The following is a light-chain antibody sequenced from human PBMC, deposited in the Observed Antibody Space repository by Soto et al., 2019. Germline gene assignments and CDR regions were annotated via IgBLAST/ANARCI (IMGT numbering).Light chain of an antibody. J-gene: IGLJ1*01. V-gene: IGLV1-40*01. CDR1: SSNIGAGYD. CDR3: QSYDSSLSVSHV. CDR2: DNI. Sequence: QSVLTQSPSVSGAPGQRVSISCTGSSSNIGAGYDVQWYQQIPGTAPKLLIYDNINRPSGVPDRFSGSKSGTSASLAIAGLRAEDEAVYYCQSYDSSLSVSHVFGTGTKVTVL.